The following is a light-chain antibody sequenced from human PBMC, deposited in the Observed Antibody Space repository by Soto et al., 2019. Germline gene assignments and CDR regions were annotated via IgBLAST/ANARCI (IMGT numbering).Light chain of an antibody. Sequence: SYELTQPPSVSVAPGQTARITCGGNNIGSKSVHWNQQKPGQAPVLVVYDDHDRPSGIPERFSGSNSGNTATLTISRVEAGDEADYSCQVWDSSSDHRVFGGGTKLTVL. CDR2: DDH. V-gene: IGLV3-21*02. CDR1: NIGSKS. J-gene: IGLJ3*02. CDR3: QVWDSSSDHRV.